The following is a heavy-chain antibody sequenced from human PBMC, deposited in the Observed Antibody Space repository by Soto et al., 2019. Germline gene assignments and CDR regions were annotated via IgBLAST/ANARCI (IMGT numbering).Heavy chain of an antibody. V-gene: IGHV6-1*01. Sequence: SQTLSLPGDISGDSVSSISSACNFIRQSPSRGLEWLGRTYYRSKWIHEYTLSMESRITINPDTSKNQFSLHIYSVTPEDTAVYYCAGVVWFRGMDVWGQGTPVTVSS. CDR2: TYYRSKWIH. CDR3: AGVVWFRGMDV. J-gene: IGHJ6*02. CDR1: GDSVSSISSA. D-gene: IGHD3-16*01.